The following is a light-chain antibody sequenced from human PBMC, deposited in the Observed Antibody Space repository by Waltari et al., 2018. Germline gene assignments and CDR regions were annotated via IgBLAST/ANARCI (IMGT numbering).Light chain of an antibody. V-gene: IGKV1-39*01. Sequence: DIQMTQSPSSLSASVGDRVTITCRASQSISTYLNWYQQKPGKAPKLLLYAASSLQSWVPSRLSGSGSGTDFTLTISSLQPEDFATYYCQQSYSTLWTFGQGTKVEIK. J-gene: IGKJ1*01. CDR1: QSISTY. CDR2: AAS. CDR3: QQSYSTLWT.